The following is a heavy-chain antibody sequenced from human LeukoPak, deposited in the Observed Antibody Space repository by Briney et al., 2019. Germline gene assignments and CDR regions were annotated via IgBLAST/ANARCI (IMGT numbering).Heavy chain of an antibody. CDR3: AKPSNYYGSATDAFDF. V-gene: IGHV1-69*06. CDR2: IIPIFGTA. J-gene: IGHJ3*01. Sequence: ASVKVSCKASGGTFSSYAISWVRQAPGQGLEWMGGIIPIFGTANYAQKFQGRVTITADKSTSTAYMELSSLRSEDTAVYYCAKPSNYYGSATDAFDFWGQGTMVTVSS. D-gene: IGHD3-10*01. CDR1: GGTFSSYA.